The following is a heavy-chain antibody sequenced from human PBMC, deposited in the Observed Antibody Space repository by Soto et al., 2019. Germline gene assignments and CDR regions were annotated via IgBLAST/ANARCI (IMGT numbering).Heavy chain of an antibody. J-gene: IGHJ4*02. Sequence: QVQLVQSGAEVKKPGSSVKVSCKASGGTFSSYTISWVRQAPGQGLEWMGRIIPILGIANYAQKFQGRVTITADNSPSTAYMELSSLRSEDTAVYYCARDLRELRDYWGQGTLVTVSS. CDR2: IIPILGIA. V-gene: IGHV1-69*02. CDR1: GGTFSSYT. CDR3: ARDLRELRDY. D-gene: IGHD1-26*01.